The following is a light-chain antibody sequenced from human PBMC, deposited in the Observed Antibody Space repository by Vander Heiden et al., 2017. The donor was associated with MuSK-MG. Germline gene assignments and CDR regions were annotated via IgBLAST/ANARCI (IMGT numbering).Light chain of an antibody. J-gene: IGLJ1*01. Sequence: HSVTTQPPSVSAASGPKAPLACSANVGNGYVSWYQHLPGTAPKLLIYDTDKRPSGIPDRFAGSKSATSATLDIAGLQTADEAEYYCGTGHNGLSAYVFGTGTKVTVL. CDR1: NVGNGY. CDR3: GTGHNGLSAYV. V-gene: IGLV1-51*01. CDR2: DTD.